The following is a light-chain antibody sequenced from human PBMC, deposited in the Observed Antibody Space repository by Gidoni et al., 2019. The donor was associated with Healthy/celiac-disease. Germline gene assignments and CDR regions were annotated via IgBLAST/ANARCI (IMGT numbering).Light chain of an antibody. CDR1: SSDVGSYNL. V-gene: IGLV2-23*01. Sequence: QSALTQPASVSGSPGPSITISCTGTSSDVGSYNLVSWYQQHTGKAPKLMIYEGSKRPSGVSNRFSGSKSGNTASLTISGLQAEDEADYYCCSYAGSSTFWVFGGGTKLTVL. CDR3: CSYAGSSTFWV. CDR2: EGS. J-gene: IGLJ3*02.